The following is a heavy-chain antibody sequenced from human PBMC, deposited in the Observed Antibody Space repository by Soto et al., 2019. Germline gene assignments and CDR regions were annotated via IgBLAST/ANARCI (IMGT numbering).Heavy chain of an antibody. D-gene: IGHD5-12*01. J-gene: IGHJ6*02. CDR1: GGTFSSYA. CDR3: AGDGYAHIDYYDYYGMDV. V-gene: IGHV1-69*13. Sequence: SVKVSCKASGGTFSSYAISWVRQAPGQGLEWMGGIIPIFGTANYAQKFQGRVTITADESTSTAYMELSSLRSEDTAVYYCAGDGYAHIDYYDYYGMDVWGQGTTVTVSS. CDR2: IIPIFGTA.